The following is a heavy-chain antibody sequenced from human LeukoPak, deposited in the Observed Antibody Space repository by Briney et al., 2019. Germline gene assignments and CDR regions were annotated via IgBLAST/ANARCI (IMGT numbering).Heavy chain of an antibody. Sequence: PGGSLRLSCAASGFTLSSYDMHWVRQATGKGLEWVSAIGTAGDTYYPGSVKGRFTISRENAKSSLYLQMNSLRAGDTAVYYCARSYGGNYDYWGQGTLVTVSS. J-gene: IGHJ4*02. D-gene: IGHD4-23*01. CDR1: GFTLSSYD. V-gene: IGHV3-13*04. CDR2: IGTAGDT. CDR3: ARSYGGNYDY.